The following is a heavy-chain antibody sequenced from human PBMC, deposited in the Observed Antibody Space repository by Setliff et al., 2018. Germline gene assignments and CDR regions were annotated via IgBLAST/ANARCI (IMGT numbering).Heavy chain of an antibody. CDR2: IHPGDSDT. CDR3: ARQTIFGSDAFDI. CDR1: GYSFTNYW. J-gene: IGHJ3*02. V-gene: IGHV5-51*01. Sequence: GESLKISCKGSGYSFTNYWIGWVRQMPGKGLEWMGIIHPGDSDTRYRPSFQGQVTISADKSISTAYLQWSSLKASDTAMYYCARQTIFGSDAFDIWGQGTMVT. D-gene: IGHD3-3*01.